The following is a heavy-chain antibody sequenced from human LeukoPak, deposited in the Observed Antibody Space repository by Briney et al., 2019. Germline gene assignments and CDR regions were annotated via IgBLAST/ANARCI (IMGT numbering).Heavy chain of an antibody. J-gene: IGHJ6*02. D-gene: IGHD1-7*01. CDR2: IYYSGST. Sequence: PSETLSLTCTGDGGSISRYYGSWLRQPGGKGREWIGYIYYSGSTNYNPSLKSRVTISVDTSKNQFSLKLSSVTAADTAVYYCARDNWNYGSSMDVWGQGTTVTVSS. CDR1: GGSISRYY. CDR3: ARDNWNYGSSMDV. V-gene: IGHV4-59*01.